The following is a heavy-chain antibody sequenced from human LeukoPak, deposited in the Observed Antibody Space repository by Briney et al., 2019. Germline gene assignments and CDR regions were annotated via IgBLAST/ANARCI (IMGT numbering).Heavy chain of an antibody. CDR1: GFTFSSYS. CDR3: AKDIGTTVTTSGAFDI. Sequence: GGSLRLSCAASGFTFSSYSMNWVRQAPGKGLEWVSSISSSTNYIYYADSVKGRFTISRDNAKNSLYLQMNSLRAEGTALYYCAKDIGTTVTTSGAFDIWGQGTMATVSS. V-gene: IGHV3-21*04. J-gene: IGHJ3*02. CDR2: ISSSTNYI. D-gene: IGHD4-17*01.